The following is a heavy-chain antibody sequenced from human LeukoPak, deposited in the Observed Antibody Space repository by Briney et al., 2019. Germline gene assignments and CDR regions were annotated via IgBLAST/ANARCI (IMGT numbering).Heavy chain of an antibody. CDR2: MNPNSGNT. CDR1: GYTFTSYD. D-gene: IGHD6-6*01. CDR3: ARGGEQLVLNYYYYMDV. V-gene: IGHV1-8*01. Sequence: ASVKVSCKASGYTFTSYDINWVRQATGQGLEWMGWMNPNSGNTGYAQKFRGRVTMTRNTSISTAYMELSSLRSEDTAVYYCARGGEQLVLNYYYYMDVWGKGTTVTVSS. J-gene: IGHJ6*03.